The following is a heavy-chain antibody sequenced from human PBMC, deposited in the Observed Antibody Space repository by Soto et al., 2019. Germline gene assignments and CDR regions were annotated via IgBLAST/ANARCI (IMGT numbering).Heavy chain of an antibody. CDR1: GYSFAGYW. V-gene: IGHV5-10-1*01. CDR2: IDPSDSQT. CDR3: ARHMEVSDTGPNFEYDLEA. J-gene: IGHJ5*02. Sequence: GASLKISCKGSGYSFAGYWITWVRQKPGHGLEWMGRIDPSDSQTYYSPSFRGHVTISVTKSITTVFLQWSSLRASDTAMYYCARHMEVSDTGPNFEYDLEALGQGTPGT. D-gene: IGHD5-18*01.